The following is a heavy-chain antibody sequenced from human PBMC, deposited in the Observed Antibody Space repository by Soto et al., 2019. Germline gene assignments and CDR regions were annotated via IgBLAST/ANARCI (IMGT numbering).Heavy chain of an antibody. CDR3: AKDMVTAMFYFVDH. CDR2: ISGSGGNT. J-gene: IGHJ4*02. CDR1: VFTFNKYA. D-gene: IGHD5-18*01. V-gene: IGHV3-23*01. Sequence: AGGSLRLSCSASVFTFNKYAVSWFRQTPGKGLEWVSAISGSGGNTYYADSVKGRFTISRDNSKNTLYLQMSSLRADDTAIYYCAKDMVTAMFYFVDHWGQGTLVTVSS.